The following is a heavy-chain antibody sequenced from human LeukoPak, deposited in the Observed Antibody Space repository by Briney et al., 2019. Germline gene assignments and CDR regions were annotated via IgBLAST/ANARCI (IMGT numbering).Heavy chain of an antibody. J-gene: IGHJ4*02. CDR1: GFTFSSYA. D-gene: IGHD4-17*01. CDR2: ISYDGSNK. Sequence: PGGSLRLSCAASGFTFSSYAMHWVRQAPGKGLEWVAVISYDGSNKYYADSVKGRFTISRDNSKNTLYLQMNSLRAEDTAVYYCAKAGRYGDYSDYWGQGTLVTVSS. CDR3: AKAGRYGDYSDY. V-gene: IGHV3-30-3*01.